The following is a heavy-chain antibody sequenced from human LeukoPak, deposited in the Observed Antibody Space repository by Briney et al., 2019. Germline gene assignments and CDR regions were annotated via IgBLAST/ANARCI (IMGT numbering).Heavy chain of an antibody. CDR2: FYVGGPT. V-gene: IGHV3-53*05. CDR1: GFTVSSYY. CDR3: ARGAGWNFYEY. Sequence: GGSLRLSCAASGFTVSSYYMNWVRQAPGKGLEWVSVFYVGGPTYYADSVQGRFTISRDNSKNTVDLQMSSLRPEDTAVYYCARGAGWNFYEYWGHGTLVTGSS. J-gene: IGHJ4*01. D-gene: IGHD6-19*01.